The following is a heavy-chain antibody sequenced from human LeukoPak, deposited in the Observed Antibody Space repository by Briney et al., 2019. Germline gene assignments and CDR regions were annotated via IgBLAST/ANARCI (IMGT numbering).Heavy chain of an antibody. V-gene: IGHV3-30*18. J-gene: IGHJ4*02. Sequence: PGGSLRLSCAASGFTFSSYGMHWVRQAPGEGLEWVAVISYDGSNKYYADSVKGRFTISRDNSKNTLYLQMNSLRAEDTAVYYCAKPSPGYSSGWPPSSYFDYWGQGTLVTVSS. CDR2: ISYDGSNK. CDR1: GFTFSSYG. D-gene: IGHD6-19*01. CDR3: AKPSPGYSSGWPPSSYFDY.